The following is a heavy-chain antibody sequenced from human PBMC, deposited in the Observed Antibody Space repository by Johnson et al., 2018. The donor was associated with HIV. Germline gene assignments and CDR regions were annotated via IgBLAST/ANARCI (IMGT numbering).Heavy chain of an antibody. D-gene: IGHD3-16*01. CDR2: INGNGGTT. CDR1: EFIFDDYG. V-gene: IGHV3-20*04. Sequence: VLLVESGGGLVRPGGSLRLSCATSEFIFDDYGMSWVRQAPGKGLEWVSGINGNGGTTAYADSVKGRFTISRDNAKNSLYLQMNSLRAEDTALYYCAKDKRAMTKGGFGAFDIWGQGTMVTVSS. CDR3: AKDKRAMTKGGFGAFDI. J-gene: IGHJ3*02.